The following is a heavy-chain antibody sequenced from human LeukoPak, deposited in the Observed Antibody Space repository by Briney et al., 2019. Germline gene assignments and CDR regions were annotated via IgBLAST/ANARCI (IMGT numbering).Heavy chain of an antibody. CDR2: IYYSGST. Sequence: SETLSLTXTVSGGSISSSSYYWGWIRQPPGKGLEWIGSIYYSGSTYYNPSLKSRVTISVDTSKNQFSLKLSSVTAADTAVYYCARLSPRLAFDYWGQGTLVTVSS. D-gene: IGHD3-22*01. J-gene: IGHJ4*02. CDR3: ARLSPRLAFDY. CDR1: GGSISSSSYY. V-gene: IGHV4-39*01.